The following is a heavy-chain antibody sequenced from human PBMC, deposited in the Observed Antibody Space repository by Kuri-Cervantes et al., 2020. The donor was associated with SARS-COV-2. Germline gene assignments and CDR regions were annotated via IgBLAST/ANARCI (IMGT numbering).Heavy chain of an antibody. CDR1: GFTFNNFA. Sequence: GESLKISCVVSGFTFNNFAMTWVRQPPGKGLEWVSSITGPGPTTYSADSVKGRFTISRDNSKNTLYLQMNSLSVEDTAIYYCAKASTTMVTHSLVFDYWAQGTLVTVSS. CDR3: AKASTTMVTHSLVFDY. V-gene: IGHV3-23*01. D-gene: IGHD4-23*01. CDR2: ITGPGPTT. J-gene: IGHJ4*02.